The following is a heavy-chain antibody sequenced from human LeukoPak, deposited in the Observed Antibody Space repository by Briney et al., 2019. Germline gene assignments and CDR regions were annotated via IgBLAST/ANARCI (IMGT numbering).Heavy chain of an antibody. CDR2: ISSSGSTI. CDR1: GFTFSDYY. V-gene: IGHV3-11*01. J-gene: IGHJ4*02. CDR3: ARALERWLQPPYCFDY. D-gene: IGHD5-24*01. Sequence: GGSLRLSCAASGFTFSDYYMSWIRQAPGKGLEWVSYISSSGSTIYYADSVKGRFTISRDNAKNSLYLQMNSLRAEDTAVYYCARALERWLQPPYCFDYWGQGTLVTVSS.